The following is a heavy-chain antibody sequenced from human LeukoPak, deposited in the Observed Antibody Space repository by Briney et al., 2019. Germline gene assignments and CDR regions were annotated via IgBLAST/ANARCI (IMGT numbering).Heavy chain of an antibody. CDR2: ISSSSSTI. V-gene: IGHV3-48*04. J-gene: IGHJ5*02. Sequence: GGSLRLSCAASGFTFSSYWMHWVRQAPGKGLEWVSYISSSSSTIYYGDSVEGRFTISRDNAKNSLYLQMNSLRAEDTAVYFCARVPDIAAAGNWFDPWGQGALVTVSS. CDR1: GFTFSSYW. D-gene: IGHD6-13*01. CDR3: ARVPDIAAAGNWFDP.